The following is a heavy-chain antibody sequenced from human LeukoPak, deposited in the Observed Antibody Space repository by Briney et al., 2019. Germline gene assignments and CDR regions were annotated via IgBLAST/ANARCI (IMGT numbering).Heavy chain of an antibody. Sequence: MSSETLSLTCSVSGGSLRSGGYYWSWIRQPPGKGLEWIGYVYHMQSTSYNPSPKSRITISVDMSKNQFSLRLTSVTAADTAVYFCAGRTGNKGAFDVWGQGTMVTVSS. V-gene: IGHV4-30-2*02. D-gene: IGHD1/OR15-1a*01. CDR1: GGSLRSGGYY. CDR3: AGRTGNKGAFDV. J-gene: IGHJ3*01. CDR2: VYHMQST.